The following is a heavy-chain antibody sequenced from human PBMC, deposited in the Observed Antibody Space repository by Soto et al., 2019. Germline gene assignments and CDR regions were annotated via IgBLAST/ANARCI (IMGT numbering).Heavy chain of an antibody. CDR3: ARAPSGNYYFDS. Sequence: PGGSLRLSCAAYGFTVSNYYMGWVRQAPGKGLEWVSIIYSGGSTYYADSVKGRFTISRDSSKNTLYLQMNSLRVADTAMFYCARAPSGNYYFDSWGQGT. D-gene: IGHD1-26*01. V-gene: IGHV3-53*01. CDR1: GFTVSNYY. J-gene: IGHJ4*02. CDR2: IYSGGST.